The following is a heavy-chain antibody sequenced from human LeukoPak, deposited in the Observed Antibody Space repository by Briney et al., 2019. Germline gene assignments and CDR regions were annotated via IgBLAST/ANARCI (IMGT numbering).Heavy chain of an antibody. CDR1: GGSFSGYY. Sequence: SETLSLTCAVYGGSFSGYYWSWIRQHPGKGLEWIGEINHSGSTNYNPSLKSRVTILVDVDTSKNQFSLKLSSVTAADTAVYYCASLPTVYSRGYLALWGQGTLVTVSS. J-gene: IGHJ4*02. CDR2: INHSGST. V-gene: IGHV4-34*01. D-gene: IGHD3-22*01. CDR3: ASLPTVYSRGYLAL.